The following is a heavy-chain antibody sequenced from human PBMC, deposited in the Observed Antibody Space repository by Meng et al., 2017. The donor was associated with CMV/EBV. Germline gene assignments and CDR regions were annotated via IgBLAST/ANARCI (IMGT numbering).Heavy chain of an antibody. CDR1: GFTFSSYG. CDR2: IRYDGSNK. Sequence: QVQLVEAGGGVVQPGGSLRVSCAASGFTFSSYGMHWVRQAPGKGLEWVAFIRYDGSNKYYADSVKGRFTISRDNSKNTLYLQMNSLRAEDTAVYYCAKFGQLELRIYWGQGTLVTVSS. D-gene: IGHD1-7*01. J-gene: IGHJ4*02. CDR3: AKFGQLELRIY. V-gene: IGHV3-30*02.